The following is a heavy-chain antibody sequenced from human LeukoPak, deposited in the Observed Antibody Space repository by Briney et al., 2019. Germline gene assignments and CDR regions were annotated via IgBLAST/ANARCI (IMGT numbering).Heavy chain of an antibody. Sequence: SVKVSCKASGGTFSSYAISWVRQAPGQGLEWMGGIIPIFGTENYAQKFQGRVTITADESTSTAYMELSSLRSEDTVVYYCARRNLYCSSTSCYAGSAEYFQHWGQGTLVTVSS. CDR3: ARRNLYCSSTSCYAGSAEYFQH. CDR1: GGTFSSYA. V-gene: IGHV1-69*13. D-gene: IGHD2-2*01. J-gene: IGHJ1*01. CDR2: IIPIFGTE.